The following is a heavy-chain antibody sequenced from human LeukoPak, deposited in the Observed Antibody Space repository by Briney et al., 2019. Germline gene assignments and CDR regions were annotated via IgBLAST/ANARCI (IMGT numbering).Heavy chain of an antibody. CDR1: NYTFTSYG. V-gene: IGHV1-18*01. CDR3: ARGGGWFGENFDY. CDR2: INAYNGDT. J-gene: IGHJ4*02. D-gene: IGHD3-10*01. Sequence: ASVKVSCKASNYTFTSYGISWVRQAPGQGLEWMAWINAYNGDTNYAQKFQGRVTITRDTSASTAYMELSSLRSEDTAVYYCARGGGWFGENFDYWGQGTLVTVSS.